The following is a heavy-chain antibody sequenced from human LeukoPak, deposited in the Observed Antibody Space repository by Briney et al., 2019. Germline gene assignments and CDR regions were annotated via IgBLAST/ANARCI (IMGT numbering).Heavy chain of an antibody. CDR1: GYTFTSYG. V-gene: IGHV1-46*01. J-gene: IGHJ4*02. D-gene: IGHD6-6*01. CDR3: ARAEYSSSSHFDY. CDR2: INPSGGST. Sequence: VASVKVSCKASGYTFTSYGISWVRQAPGQGLEWMGLINPSGGSTNYAQKFQGRVTMTRDTSTSTVYMELSSLRSEDTAVYYCARAEYSSSSHFDYWGQGTLVTVSS.